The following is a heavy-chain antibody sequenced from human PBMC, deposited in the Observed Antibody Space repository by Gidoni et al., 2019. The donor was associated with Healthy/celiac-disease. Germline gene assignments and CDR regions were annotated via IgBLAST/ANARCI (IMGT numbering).Heavy chain of an antibody. CDR2: MNPNSGNT. CDR1: GYTFTSYD. CDR3: ARPRRSSYYFDY. Sequence: QVQLVQSGAEVKKPGASVKVSCQASGYTFTSYDINWVRQATGQGLEWMGWMNPNSGNTGYAQKFQGRVTMTRNTSISTAYMELSSLRSEDTAVYYCARPRRSSYYFDYWGQGTLVTVSS. J-gene: IGHJ4*02. D-gene: IGHD6-6*01. V-gene: IGHV1-8*01.